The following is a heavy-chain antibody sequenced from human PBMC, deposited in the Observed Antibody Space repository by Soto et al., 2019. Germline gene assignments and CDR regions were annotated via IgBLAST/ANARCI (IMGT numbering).Heavy chain of an antibody. Sequence: EVQLLESGGGLVQPGGSLRLSCAASGFTFSSYAMAWVRQAPGKGLEWVSGIGASGYVHYAESVKGRFTISRDNSKNTLFRQRSYLRAEDTAIDDGSKYTITESWGDYWGQGTVVSVSS. CDR3: SKYTITESWGDY. CDR2: IGASGYV. CDR1: GFTFSSYA. D-gene: IGHD5-12*01. V-gene: IGHV3-23*01. J-gene: IGHJ4*02.